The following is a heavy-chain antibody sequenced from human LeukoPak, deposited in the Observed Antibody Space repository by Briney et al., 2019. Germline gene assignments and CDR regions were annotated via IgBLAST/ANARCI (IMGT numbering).Heavy chain of an antibody. J-gene: IGHJ4*02. CDR3: ATTAVAGTPFDY. Sequence: GESLKISCKGSGYTFTNYWIGWVRQMPGKGLEWMAIVYPGDSDTRYSPSFQGRVTISADKSINTAYLQWSSLKASDTAMYYCATTAVAGTPFDYWGQGTLVTVSS. V-gene: IGHV5-51*01. CDR1: GYTFTNYW. CDR2: VYPGDSDT. D-gene: IGHD6-19*01.